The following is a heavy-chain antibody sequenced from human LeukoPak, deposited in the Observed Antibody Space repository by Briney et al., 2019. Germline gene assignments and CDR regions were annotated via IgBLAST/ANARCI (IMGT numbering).Heavy chain of an antibody. CDR1: GGSISSSSYY. CDR2: IYYGGST. Sequence: SETLSLTCTVSGGSISSSSYYWGWIRQPLGKGLEWIGSIYYGGSTYYNPSLKSRVTISVDTSKNQFSLKLSSVTAADTAVYYCARGLLRYRAAAGYYYYYYMDVWGKGTTATVSS. V-gene: IGHV4-39*07. J-gene: IGHJ6*03. CDR3: ARGLLRYRAAAGYYYYYYMDV. D-gene: IGHD6-13*01.